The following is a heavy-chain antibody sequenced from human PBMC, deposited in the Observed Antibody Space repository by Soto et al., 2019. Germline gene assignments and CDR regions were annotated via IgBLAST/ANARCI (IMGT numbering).Heavy chain of an antibody. V-gene: IGHV4-34*01. Sequence: SETLSLTCSVYGGSFSGYYWSWIRQPPGKGLQWIGEINRSGGTNYNPSLKSRVTISVDTSKTQFTLKVTSVTAPDTAVYYCARGPSIPAGLAHKDYYYCMDIWGQGTTVTVSS. CDR1: GGSFSGYY. CDR3: ARGPSIPAGLAHKDYYYCMDI. CDR2: INRSGGT. J-gene: IGHJ6*02. D-gene: IGHD6-13*01.